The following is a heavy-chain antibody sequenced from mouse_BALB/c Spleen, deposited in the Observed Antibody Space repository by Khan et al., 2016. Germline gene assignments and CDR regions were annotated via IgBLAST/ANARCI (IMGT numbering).Heavy chain of an antibody. J-gene: IGHJ3*01. D-gene: IGHD1-1*01. CDR2: INPGSGGT. V-gene: IGHV1-54*01. CDR1: GYAFTNCL. CDR3: ASQYGSSYVGFAY. Sequence: QVKLQQSGTELVRPGTSVKVSCKASGYAFTNCLIEWVKQRPGQGLEWIGVINPGSGGTNYNERFKGKATLTADNSSSTAYMQLSSLTSDDSAGYFCASQYGSSYVGFAYWGQGTLVTVSA.